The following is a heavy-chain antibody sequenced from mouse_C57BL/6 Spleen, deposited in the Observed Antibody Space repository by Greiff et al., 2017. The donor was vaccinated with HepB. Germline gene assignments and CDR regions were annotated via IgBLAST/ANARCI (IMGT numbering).Heavy chain of an antibody. CDR1: GYTFTDYN. CDR3: ATDYGSY. V-gene: IGHV1-18*01. CDR2: INPNNGGT. J-gene: IGHJ3*01. D-gene: IGHD1-2*01. Sequence: EVKLQESGPELVKPGASVKIPCKASGYTFTDYNMDWVKQSHGKSLEWIGDINPNNGGTIYNQKFKGKATLTVDKSSSTAYMELRSLTSEDTAVYYCATDYGSYWGQGTLVTVSA.